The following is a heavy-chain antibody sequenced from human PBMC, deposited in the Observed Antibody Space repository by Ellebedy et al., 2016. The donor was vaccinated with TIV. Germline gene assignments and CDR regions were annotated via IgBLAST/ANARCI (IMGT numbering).Heavy chain of an antibody. J-gene: IGHJ4*02. CDR2: ISGSAGTA. Sequence: GESLKISCVVSGFTFSNYAMTWVRQAPGRGLEWVSMISGSAGTAYYADSVKGRFTIHRENSKNTLYLQMNSLRADDTAVYYCAKGSEHSYGFFFDYWGQGTLVTVSS. V-gene: IGHV3-23*01. CDR1: GFTFSNYA. D-gene: IGHD5-18*01. CDR3: AKGSEHSYGFFFDY.